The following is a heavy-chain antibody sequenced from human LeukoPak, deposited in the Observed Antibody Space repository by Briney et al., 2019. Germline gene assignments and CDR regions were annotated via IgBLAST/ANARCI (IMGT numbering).Heavy chain of an antibody. CDR3: ARGYDTGAFDI. Sequence: PPETLSLTCTVSGGSISSYYWSWIRQPAGRGLEWIGRIYTSGSTNYNPSLKSRVTMSVDTSKNQFSLKLSSVTAADTAVYYCARGYDTGAFDIWGQGTMVTVSS. V-gene: IGHV4-4*07. CDR2: IYTSGST. D-gene: IGHD3-3*01. CDR1: GGSISSYY. J-gene: IGHJ3*02.